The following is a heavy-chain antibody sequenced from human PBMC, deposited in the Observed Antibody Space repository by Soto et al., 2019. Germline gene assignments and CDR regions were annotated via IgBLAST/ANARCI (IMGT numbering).Heavy chain of an antibody. CDR1: GFTFSNAW. CDR3: TTVGTAALRPYYYYGMDV. Sequence: PGGSLRLSCAASGFTFSNAWMSWVCQAPGKGLEWVGRIKSKTDGGTTDYAAPVKGRFTISRDDSKNTLYLQMNSLKTEDTAVYYCTTVGTAALRPYYYYGMDVWGQGTTVTVSS. V-gene: IGHV3-15*01. D-gene: IGHD2-2*01. CDR2: IKSKTDGGTT. J-gene: IGHJ6*02.